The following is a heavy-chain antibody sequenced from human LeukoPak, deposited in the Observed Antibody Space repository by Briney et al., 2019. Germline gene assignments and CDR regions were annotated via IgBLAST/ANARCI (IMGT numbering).Heavy chain of an antibody. J-gene: IGHJ4*02. CDR1: GYSISSAHY. V-gene: IGHV4-38-2*01. Sequence: SETLSLTCAVSGYSISSAHYWGWIRQPPGKGLEWIGSIYHSGSTHYNPSLKSRVTISVDTSKNQFSLKLSSVTAADTAVYYFARNGTSGYFDYWGQGTLVTVSS. D-gene: IGHD2-2*01. CDR3: ARNGTSGYFDY. CDR2: IYHSGST.